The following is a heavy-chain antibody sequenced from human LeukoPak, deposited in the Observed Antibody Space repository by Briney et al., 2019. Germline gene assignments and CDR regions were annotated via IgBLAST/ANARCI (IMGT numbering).Heavy chain of an antibody. CDR2: IQNDGSDK. D-gene: IGHD6-13*01. V-gene: IGHV3-30*02. Sequence: PGGSLRLSCAASGINFRSSGMHWVRQAPGKGLEWVTFIQNDGSDKSYAASVKGRFTISRDNSKNTVYLHMNSLRADDTALYYCAREGGRAAASRFDYWGQGTLVTVSS. J-gene: IGHJ4*02. CDR3: AREGGRAAASRFDY. CDR1: GINFRSSG.